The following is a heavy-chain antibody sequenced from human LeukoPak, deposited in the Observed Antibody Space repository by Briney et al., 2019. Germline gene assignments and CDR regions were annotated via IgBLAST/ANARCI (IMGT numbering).Heavy chain of an antibody. J-gene: IGHJ3*02. CDR1: GFTFTNYA. CDR3: ARDPYATGAFDI. V-gene: IGHV3-21*01. D-gene: IGHD2-8*01. CDR2: ISSSSSYI. Sequence: GGSLRLSCAASGFTFTNYAMSWVRQAPGKGLEWVSSISSSSSYIYYADSVKGRFTISRDNAKNSLYLQMNSLRAEDTAVYYCARDPYATGAFDIWGQGTMVTVSS.